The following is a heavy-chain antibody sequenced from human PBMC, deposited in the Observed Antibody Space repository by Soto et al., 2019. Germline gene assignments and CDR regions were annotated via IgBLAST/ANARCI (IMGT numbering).Heavy chain of an antibody. Sequence: HLGGSLRLSCTASGFTFDDYAMHWVRQGPGKGLEWVSGISWNSANIFYADSVKGRFTISRDNAKNSFSLQMNSLKPEDTALYHFATTRDLGKCGNNCPGNSQFDPWGQGTLVTVSS. CDR1: GFTFDDYA. CDR2: ISWNSANI. D-gene: IGHD1-20*01. J-gene: IGHJ5*02. V-gene: IGHV3-9*01. CDR3: ATTRDLGKCGNNCPGNSQFDP.